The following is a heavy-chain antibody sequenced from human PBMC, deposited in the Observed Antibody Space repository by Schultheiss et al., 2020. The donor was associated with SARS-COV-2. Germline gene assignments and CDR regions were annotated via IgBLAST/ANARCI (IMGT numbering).Heavy chain of an antibody. D-gene: IGHD5-12*01. V-gene: IGHV3-48*03. CDR3: AKDLSPGIVATIVEYFDY. Sequence: GGSLRLSCAASGFTFSSYEMNWVRQAPGKGLEWVSYISSSGGTIYYADSLKGRFTISRDKAKSSLYLQMNSLRAEDTAVYYCAKDLSPGIVATIVEYFDYWGQGTLVTVSS. CDR2: ISSSGGTI. CDR1: GFTFSSYE. J-gene: IGHJ4*02.